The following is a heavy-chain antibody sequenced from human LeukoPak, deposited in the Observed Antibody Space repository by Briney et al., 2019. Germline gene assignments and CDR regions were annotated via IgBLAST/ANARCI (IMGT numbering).Heavy chain of an antibody. CDR3: ARLTHLAEDY. D-gene: IGHD4/OR15-4a*01. V-gene: IGHV3-48*03. CDR2: ISSGASTI. Sequence: PGGSLRLSCAASGFTLSSYEMNWVRQAPGKGLEWVSYISSGASTIYYSDSVKGRFTISRDNAKSSLYLQMNTLRVEDTAVYYCARLTHLAEDYWGQGTLVTVSS. J-gene: IGHJ4*02. CDR1: GFTLSSYE.